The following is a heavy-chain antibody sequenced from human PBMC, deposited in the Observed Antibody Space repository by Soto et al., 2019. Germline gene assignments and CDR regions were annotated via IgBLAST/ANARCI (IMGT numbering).Heavy chain of an antibody. V-gene: IGHV4-39*01. D-gene: IGHD6-13*01. Sequence: PSETLSLTCTVSGGSISSSSYYWGWIRQPPGKGLEWIGSIYYSGSTYYNPSLKSRVTISVDTSKNQFSLKLSSVTAADTAVYYCARLMGQQPFDYWGQGTLVTVSS. CDR3: ARLMGQQPFDY. CDR1: GGSISSSSYY. J-gene: IGHJ4*02. CDR2: IYYSGST.